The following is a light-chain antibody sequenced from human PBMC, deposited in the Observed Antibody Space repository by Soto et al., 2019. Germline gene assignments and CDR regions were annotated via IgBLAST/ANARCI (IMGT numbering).Light chain of an antibody. CDR2: GAS. CDR1: QSVSSSY. V-gene: IGKV3-20*01. J-gene: IGKJ2*01. CDR3: QQYGSSPHT. Sequence: EIVLTQSPGTLSFSPGERATLSCRASQSVSSSYLAWYQQKPGQAPRLLIYGASSRATGIPDRFSGSGSGTDFTLTISRLEPEDFAVYYCQQYGSSPHTCGQGTKLEIK.